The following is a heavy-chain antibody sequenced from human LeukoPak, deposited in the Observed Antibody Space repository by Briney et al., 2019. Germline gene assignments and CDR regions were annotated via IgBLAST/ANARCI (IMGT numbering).Heavy chain of an antibody. J-gene: IGHJ4*02. CDR2: IKQDGSEE. V-gene: IGHV3-7*01. CDR3: ARDLSGYDSSGIDY. CDR1: GFSFSSYW. Sequence: PGGSLRLSCAASGFSFSSYWMSWVRQAPGKGLEWVANIKQDGSEEYYVDSVKGRFTVSRDNAKNSLYLQMNSLRADDTAVYYCARDLSGYDSSGIDYWGQGTLVTVSS. D-gene: IGHD5-12*01.